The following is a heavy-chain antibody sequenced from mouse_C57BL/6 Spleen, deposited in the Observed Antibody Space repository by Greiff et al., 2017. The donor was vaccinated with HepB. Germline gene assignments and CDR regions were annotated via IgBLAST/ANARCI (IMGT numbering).Heavy chain of an antibody. D-gene: IGHD4-1*01. CDR1: GFTFSDYG. CDR2: ISSGSSTI. V-gene: IGHV5-17*01. CDR3: ARLTGTYAMDY. J-gene: IGHJ4*01. Sequence: EVMLVESGGGLVKPGGSLKLSCAASGFTFSDYGMHWVRQAPEKGLEWVAYISSGSSTIYYADTVKGRFTISRDNAKNTLFLQMTSLRSEDTAMYYCARLTGTYAMDYWGQGTSVTVSS.